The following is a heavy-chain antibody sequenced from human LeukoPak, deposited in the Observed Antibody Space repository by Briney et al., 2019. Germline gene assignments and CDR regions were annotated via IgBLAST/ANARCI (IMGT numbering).Heavy chain of an antibody. CDR1: GGTFSSYA. V-gene: IGHV1-69*05. D-gene: IGHD6-13*01. CDR2: IIPIFGTA. CDR3: AREASYSSSWYNHFDY. Sequence: SVKVSCKASGGTFSSYAISWLGQAPGQGLEWMGRIIPIFGTANYAQKFQGRATITTDESTSTAYMELSSLRSEDTAVYYCAREASYSSSWYNHFDYWGQGTLVTVSS. J-gene: IGHJ4*02.